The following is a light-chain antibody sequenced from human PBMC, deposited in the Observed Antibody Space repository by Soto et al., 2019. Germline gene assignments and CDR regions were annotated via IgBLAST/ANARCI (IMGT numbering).Light chain of an antibody. CDR1: SSNTGNNF. V-gene: IGLV1-51*02. J-gene: IGLJ2*01. CDR2: EDN. Sequence: QSVLTQPPSVSAAPGQTVTISCSGTSSNTGNNFVSWYRQFPGTAPELLIFEDNKRPSAISDRFSGSKSGTSATLAITGLHSGAEAEYHCATWDGRLSAVVFGGGTKLTVL. CDR3: ATWDGRLSAVV.